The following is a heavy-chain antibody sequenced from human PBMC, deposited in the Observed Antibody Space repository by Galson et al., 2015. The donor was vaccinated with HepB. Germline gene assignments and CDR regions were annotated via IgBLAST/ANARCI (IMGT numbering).Heavy chain of an antibody. J-gene: IGHJ4*02. D-gene: IGHD4-11*01. V-gene: IGHV1-2*06. CDR1: GYTFTGYY. Sequence: SVKVSCKASGYTFTGYYMHWVRQAPGQGLEWMGRINPNSGGTNYAQKFQGRVTMTRDTSISTAYMELSRLRSDDTAVYYCARRFNDYSNRHFDYWGQGTLVTVSS. CDR3: ARRFNDYSNRHFDY. CDR2: INPNSGGT.